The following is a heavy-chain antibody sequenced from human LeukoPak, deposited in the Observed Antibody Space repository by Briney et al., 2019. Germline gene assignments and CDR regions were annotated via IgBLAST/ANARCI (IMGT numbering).Heavy chain of an antibody. CDR2: IYYSGST. J-gene: IGHJ3*02. CDR3: ARHSMVGAFDI. Sequence: SETLSLTCTVSGVSISGQYWSWIRQPPGKGLEWIGYIYYSGSTNYNPSLKSRVTISVDTSKNQFSLKLSSVTAADTAVYYCARHSMVGAFDIWGQGTMVTVSS. V-gene: IGHV4-59*11. CDR1: GVSISGQY. D-gene: IGHD2-21*01.